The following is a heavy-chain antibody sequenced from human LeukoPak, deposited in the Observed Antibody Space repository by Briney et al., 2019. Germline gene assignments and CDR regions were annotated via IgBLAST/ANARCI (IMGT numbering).Heavy chain of an antibody. D-gene: IGHD2-2*01. Sequence: PGGSLRLSCAASGFTFSSYGMHWVRQAPGKGLEWVAVISYDGSNKYYADSVKGRFTISRDNSKNTLYLQMNSLGAEDTAVYYCAKDLSVVVPAAIGMDVWGQGTTVTVSS. CDR1: GFTFSSYG. CDR3: AKDLSVVVPAAIGMDV. J-gene: IGHJ6*02. CDR2: ISYDGSNK. V-gene: IGHV3-30*18.